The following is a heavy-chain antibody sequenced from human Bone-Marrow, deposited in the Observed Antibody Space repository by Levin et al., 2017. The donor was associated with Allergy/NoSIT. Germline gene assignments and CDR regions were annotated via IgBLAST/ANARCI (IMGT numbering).Heavy chain of an antibody. J-gene: IGHJ4*02. Sequence: SVKVSCKASGGTFSSYAISWVRQAPGQGLEWMGGIIPIFGTANYAQKFQGRVTITADESTSTAYMELSSLRSEDTAVYYCARVGLGNSHAGFADYWGQGTLVTVSS. CDR2: IIPIFGTA. CDR3: ARVGLGNSHAGFADY. V-gene: IGHV1-69*13. CDR1: GGTFSSYA. D-gene: IGHD4-23*01.